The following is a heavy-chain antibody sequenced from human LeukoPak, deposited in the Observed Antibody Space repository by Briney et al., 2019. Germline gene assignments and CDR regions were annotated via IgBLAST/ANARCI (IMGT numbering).Heavy chain of an antibody. J-gene: IGHJ4*02. CDR3: ARSRGYSYGTTFLDY. CDR1: GGSISTYY. D-gene: IGHD5-18*01. Sequence: PSETLCLTCTVSGGSISTYYWSWIRQPPGKELEWIGYIYYSGSINYNPSLKSRVTISVHTSKNQFSLKLSSVTAADTAVYYCARSRGYSYGTTFLDYWGQGTLVTVSS. CDR2: IYYSGSI. V-gene: IGHV4-59*08.